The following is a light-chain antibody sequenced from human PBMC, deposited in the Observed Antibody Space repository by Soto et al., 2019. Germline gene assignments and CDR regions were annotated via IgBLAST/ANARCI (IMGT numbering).Light chain of an antibody. J-gene: IGLJ2*01. CDR2: EVS. CDR1: SSDVGGYNY. CDR3: SSXXXSNNLV. Sequence: QSALTQPPSASGSPGQSVTISCTGTSSDVGGYNYVSWYQQHPGKAPKLMIYEVSKRPSGVPDRFSGSKSGNTASLTVSGLQAEDEADYYCSSXXXSNNLVFGGGTKLTVL. V-gene: IGLV2-8*01.